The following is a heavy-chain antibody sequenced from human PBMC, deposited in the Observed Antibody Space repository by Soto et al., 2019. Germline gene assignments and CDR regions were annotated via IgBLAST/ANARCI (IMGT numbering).Heavy chain of an antibody. Sequence: PGGSLRLSCAASGFTFSNAWMSWVRQAPGKGLEWVGRIKSKTDGGTTDYAAPVKGRFTISRDDSKNTLYLQMNSLKTEDTAVYYCTTDHNDFWSGYPPYYSYGMDVWGQGTTVTVSS. D-gene: IGHD3-3*01. CDR2: IKSKTDGGTT. J-gene: IGHJ6*02. CDR1: GFTFSNAW. V-gene: IGHV3-15*01. CDR3: TTDHNDFWSGYPPYYSYGMDV.